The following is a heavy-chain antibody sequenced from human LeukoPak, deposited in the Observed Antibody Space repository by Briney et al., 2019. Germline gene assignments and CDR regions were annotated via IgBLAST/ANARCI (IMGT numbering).Heavy chain of an antibody. CDR2: INAGNGNT. CDR1: GYTFTSYA. Sequence: ASVKVSCKASGYTFTSYAMHWGRQAPGQRLEWMGWINAGNGNTKYSQKFQGRVTITRDTSASTAYMELSSLRSEDTAVYYCARGYPVARSRSDAFDIRGQGTMVTVSS. V-gene: IGHV1-3*01. CDR3: ARGYPVARSRSDAFDI. D-gene: IGHD6-19*01. J-gene: IGHJ3*02.